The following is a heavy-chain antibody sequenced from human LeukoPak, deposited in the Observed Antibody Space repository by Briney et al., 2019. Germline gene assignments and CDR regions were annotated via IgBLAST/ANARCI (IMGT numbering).Heavy chain of an antibody. CDR3: ATDKGYHYY. CDR2: VFYTGNA. V-gene: IGHV4-31*03. Sequence: TLSLTCTVSGASITSGGHHWSWIRQHPGEGLEWIGHVFYTGNAYYNPSLRSRVTLSVDTSKNQVSLNMGSVTAADTAVYYCATDKGYHYYWGQGTLVTVSS. D-gene: IGHD5-12*01. J-gene: IGHJ4*02. CDR1: GASITSGGHH.